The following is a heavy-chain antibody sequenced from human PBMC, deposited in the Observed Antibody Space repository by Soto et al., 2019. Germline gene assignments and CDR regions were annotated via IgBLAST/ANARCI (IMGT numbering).Heavy chain of an antibody. CDR3: ARVDTSIGVVTHQYYFDY. CDR1: GGSISSGGYY. D-gene: IGHD3-3*01. CDR2: IYYSGST. J-gene: IGHJ4*02. Sequence: QVQLQESGPGPVKPSQTLSLTCTVSGGSISSGGYYWSWIRQHPGKGLEWIGYIYYSGSTYYNPSLRRRVTITVDTSKNQFSLKLSSVTAADTAMYYCARVDTSIGVVTHQYYFDYWGQGTLVTVSS. V-gene: IGHV4-31*03.